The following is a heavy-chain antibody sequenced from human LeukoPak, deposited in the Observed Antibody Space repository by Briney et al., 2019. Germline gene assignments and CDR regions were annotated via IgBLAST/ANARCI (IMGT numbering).Heavy chain of an antibody. CDR3: ARSDIDTAMVYYYYGMDV. CDR1: GDSVSSNSAA. Sequence: SQTLSLTCAISGDSVSSNSAAWNWIRQSPSRGLEWLGRTYYRSKWYNDYAVSVKSRITINPGTSKNQFSLQLNSVTPEDTAVYYCARSDIDTAMVYYYYGMDVWGQGTTVTVSS. D-gene: IGHD5-18*01. J-gene: IGHJ6*02. V-gene: IGHV6-1*01. CDR2: TYYRSKWYN.